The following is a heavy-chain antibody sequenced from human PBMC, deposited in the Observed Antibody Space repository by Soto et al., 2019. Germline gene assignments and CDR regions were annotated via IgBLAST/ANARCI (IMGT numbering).Heavy chain of an antibody. J-gene: IGHJ6*02. CDR1: GFTFSSYG. Sequence: GGSLRLSCAASGFTFSSYGMHWVRQAPGKGLEWVAVISYDGSVRHYADSVQGRFTISRDNSKNTVYLQMDSLRAEDTAVYYCAKGTSIAARNGMDVWGQGTTVTVSS. CDR3: AKGTSIAARNGMDV. CDR2: ISYDGSVR. D-gene: IGHD6-6*01. V-gene: IGHV3-30*18.